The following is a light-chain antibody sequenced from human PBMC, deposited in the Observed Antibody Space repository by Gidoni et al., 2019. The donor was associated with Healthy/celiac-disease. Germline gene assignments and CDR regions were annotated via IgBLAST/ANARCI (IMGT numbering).Light chain of an antibody. CDR1: SGSSASNY. Sequence: NFMLTQPHSVSESPGKTVTISCTGSSGSSASNYVQWYQQRPGSAPTTVIYEDNQRPSGVPDRFSGSIDSSSNSASLTISGLKTEDEADYYCQSYDSSNGGVFGGGTKLTVL. J-gene: IGLJ2*01. CDR2: EDN. CDR3: QSYDSSNGGV. V-gene: IGLV6-57*02.